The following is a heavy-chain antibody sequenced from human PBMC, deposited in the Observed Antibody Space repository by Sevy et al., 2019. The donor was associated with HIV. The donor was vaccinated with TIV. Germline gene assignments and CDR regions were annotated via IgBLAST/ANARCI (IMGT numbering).Heavy chain of an antibody. CDR1: GFTFSSYS. CDR3: ARDMGPVGIVVVPAAMPSSHTNYYYGMDV. J-gene: IGHJ6*02. Sequence: GGSLRLSCAASGFTFSSYSMNWVRQAPGKGLEWVSSISSSSSYIYYADSVKGRFTISRDNAKNSLYLQMNSLRAEDTAVDYCARDMGPVGIVVVPAAMPSSHTNYYYGMDVWGQGTTVTVSS. CDR2: ISSSSSYI. D-gene: IGHD2-2*03. V-gene: IGHV3-21*01.